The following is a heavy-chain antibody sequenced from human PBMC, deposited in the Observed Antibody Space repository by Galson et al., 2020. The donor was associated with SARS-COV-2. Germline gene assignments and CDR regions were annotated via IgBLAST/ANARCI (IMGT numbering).Heavy chain of an antibody. Sequence: TGGTLSLTCEASGFTISSHYMCWIRQAPGKGLEWVSGIYSGGSTYYADSVKGRFTISRDNSRNPLYLQMSSLRAEDTAVYYCARDGRAYWNYYDGMDDWGQGTTVTVSS. V-gene: IGHV3-66*01. CDR2: IYSGGST. D-gene: IGHD3-16*01. CDR1: GFTISSHY. J-gene: IGHJ6*02. CDR3: ARDGRAYWNYYDGMDD.